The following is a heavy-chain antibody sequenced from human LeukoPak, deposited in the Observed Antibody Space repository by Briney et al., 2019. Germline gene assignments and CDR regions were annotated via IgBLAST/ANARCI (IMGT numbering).Heavy chain of an antibody. J-gene: IGHJ4*02. CDR3: ARDDAYCSGGSCYTRVLDY. CDR2: ISSRSSYI. V-gene: IGHV3-21*01. Sequence: GGSLRLSCAASGFTFSSYSMNWVRQAPGKGLEWVSSISSRSSYIYYADSVKGRFTISRDNAKNSLYLQMNSLRAEDTAVYYCARDDAYCSGGSCYTRVLDYWGQGTLVTVSS. D-gene: IGHD2-15*01. CDR1: GFTFSSYS.